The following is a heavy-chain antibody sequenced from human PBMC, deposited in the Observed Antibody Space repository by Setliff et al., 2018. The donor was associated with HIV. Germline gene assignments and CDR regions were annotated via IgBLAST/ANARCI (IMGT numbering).Heavy chain of an antibody. CDR3: ARDNSYYYGSGSHYWYGMDV. Sequence: SATLSLTCTVSGDSINSGTYYWSWIRQPAGKGLEWIGRLHLSGDTNYNPSLKSRVTMSIDPSKNQFSLKLSSVTAADTAVYYCARDNSYYYGSGSHYWYGMDVWGQGTTVTVSS. V-gene: IGHV4-61*02. CDR2: LHLSGDT. CDR1: GDSINSGTYY. D-gene: IGHD3-10*01. J-gene: IGHJ6*01.